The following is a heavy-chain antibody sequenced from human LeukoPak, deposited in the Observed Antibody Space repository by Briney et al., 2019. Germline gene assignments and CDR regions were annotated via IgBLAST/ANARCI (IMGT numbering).Heavy chain of an antibody. D-gene: IGHD2-15*01. CDR3: AREVGGGSSSPAFYY. CDR2: ISSSGSTI. CDR1: GFTFRSYE. J-gene: IGHJ4*02. Sequence: GGSLRLSCAASGFTFRSYEMSWVRQAPGKGLEWVSYISSSGSTIYYADSVKGRFTISRDNAKNSLYLQMNSLRAEDTAVYYCAREVGGGSSSPAFYYWGQGTLVTVSS. V-gene: IGHV3-48*03.